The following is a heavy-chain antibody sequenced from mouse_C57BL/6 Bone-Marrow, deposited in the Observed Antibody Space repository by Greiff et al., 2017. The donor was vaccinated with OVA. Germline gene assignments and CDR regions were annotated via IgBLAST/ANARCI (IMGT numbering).Heavy chain of an antibody. CDR1: GYTFTDYN. Sequence: VQLKQSGPELVKPGASVKMSCKASGYTFTDYNMHWVKQSHGKSLEWIGYINPNNGGTSYNQKFKGKATLTVNKSSSTAYMELRSLTSEDSAVYYCARKAYYGSSYWYFDVWGTGTTVTVSS. J-gene: IGHJ1*03. CDR3: ARKAYYGSSYWYFDV. V-gene: IGHV1-22*01. CDR2: INPNNGGT. D-gene: IGHD1-1*01.